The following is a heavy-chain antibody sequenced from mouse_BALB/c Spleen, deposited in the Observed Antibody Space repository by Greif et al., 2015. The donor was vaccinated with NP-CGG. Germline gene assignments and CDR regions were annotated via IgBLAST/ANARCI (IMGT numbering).Heavy chain of an antibody. Sequence: QVQLQQSGSVLVRPGASVKLSCKASGYTFTSSWMHWAKQRPGQGLEWIGEIHPNSGNTNYNEKFKGKATLTVDTSSSTAYVDLSSLTSEDSAVYYCAREGGSGYYFDYWGQGTTLTVSS. CDR1: GYTFTSSW. CDR2: IHPNSGNT. CDR3: AREGGSGYYFDY. D-gene: IGHD3-1*01. J-gene: IGHJ2*01. V-gene: IGHV1S130*01.